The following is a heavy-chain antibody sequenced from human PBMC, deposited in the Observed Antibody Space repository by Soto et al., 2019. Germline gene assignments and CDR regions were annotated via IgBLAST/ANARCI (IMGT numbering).Heavy chain of an antibody. CDR1: GFTFSGYG. J-gene: IGHJ6*02. V-gene: IGHV3-30*03. CDR2: MSNDGSNK. Sequence: PGGSLRLSCVASGFTFSGYGMHWVRQAPGKGPEWVAVMSNDGSNKYYADSVKGRFTISRDNAKNSLYLQMNSLRAEDTAVYYCARDLVVVTATGYYYYGMDVWGQGTTVTVSS. D-gene: IGHD2-21*02. CDR3: ARDLVVVTATGYYYYGMDV.